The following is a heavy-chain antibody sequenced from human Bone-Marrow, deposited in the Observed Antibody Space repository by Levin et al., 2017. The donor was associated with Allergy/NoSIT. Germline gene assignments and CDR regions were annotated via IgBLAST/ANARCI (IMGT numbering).Heavy chain of an antibody. CDR1: GYSISSGYY. CDR3: ARWMILEYFNWFDP. D-gene: IGHD3-3*01. Sequence: SQTLSLTCAVSGYSISSGYYWGWIRQPPGKGLEWIGSIYHSGSTYYNPSLKSRVTISVDTSKNQFSLKLSSVTAADTAVYYCARWMILEYFNWFDPWGQGTLVTVSS. V-gene: IGHV4-38-2*01. CDR2: IYHSGST. J-gene: IGHJ5*02.